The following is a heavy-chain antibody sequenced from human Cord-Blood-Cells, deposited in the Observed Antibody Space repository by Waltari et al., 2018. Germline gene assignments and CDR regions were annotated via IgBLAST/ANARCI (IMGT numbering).Heavy chain of an antibody. J-gene: IGHJ4*02. CDR2: IKHSGIT. CDR3: ARGWRDDYSNYYFDY. D-gene: IGHD4-4*01. Sequence: QVQLQQWGAGLLKPSETLSLTCAVYGGSFSGYYWSWIRQPPGKGLEWSGEIKHSGITNYNPSLKSRVTISGDTSKNQFSLKLSSVTAADTAVYYCARGWRDDYSNYYFDYWGQGTLVTVSS. CDR1: GGSFSGYY. V-gene: IGHV4-34*01.